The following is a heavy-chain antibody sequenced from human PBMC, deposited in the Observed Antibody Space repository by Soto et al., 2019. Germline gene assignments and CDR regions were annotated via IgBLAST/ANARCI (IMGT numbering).Heavy chain of an antibody. J-gene: IGHJ4*02. CDR3: ARGHSGYDLPYLDY. V-gene: IGHV4-34*01. CDR1: GGSFSGYY. D-gene: IGHD5-12*01. CDR2: INHSGST. Sequence: QVQLQQWGAGLLKPSETLSLTCAVYGGSFSGYYWCWIRQPPGKGLEWIGEINHSGSTNYNPSLKSRVTISVDTSKNQFSLKLSSVTAADTAVYYCARGHSGYDLPYLDYWGQGTLVTVSS.